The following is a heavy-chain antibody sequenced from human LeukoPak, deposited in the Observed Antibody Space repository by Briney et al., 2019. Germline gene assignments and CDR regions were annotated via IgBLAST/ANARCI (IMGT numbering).Heavy chain of an antibody. CDR3: VRPTTATSDAFDV. CDR2: IYPGDADT. Sequence: GESLKISCEGVGYTFASYWIGWGRQMAGKGLEWMGMIYPGDADTTYSPSFRGRVTISADRTPSSAHLHWRSLNASDTAMYYCVRPTTATSDAFDVWGHGTMVIVSS. J-gene: IGHJ3*01. CDR1: GYTFASYW. V-gene: IGHV5-51*01. D-gene: IGHD1-1*01.